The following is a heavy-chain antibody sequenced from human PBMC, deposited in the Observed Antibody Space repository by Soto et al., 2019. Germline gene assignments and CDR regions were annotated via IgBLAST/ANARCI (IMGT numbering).Heavy chain of an antibody. CDR2: ISYDGSNK. CDR3: ARTDYSNYDGPYYYYGMDV. V-gene: IGHV3-30-3*01. J-gene: IGHJ6*02. CDR1: GFTFSSYA. D-gene: IGHD4-4*01. Sequence: GGSLRLSCAASGFTFSSYAMHWVRQAPGKGLEWVAVISYDGSNKYYADSVKGRFTISRDNSKNTLYLQMNSLRAEDTAVYYCARTDYSNYDGPYYYYGMDVWGQGTTVTVSS.